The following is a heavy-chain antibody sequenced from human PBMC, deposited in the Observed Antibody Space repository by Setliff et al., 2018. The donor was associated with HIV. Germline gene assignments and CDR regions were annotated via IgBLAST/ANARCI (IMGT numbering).Heavy chain of an antibody. CDR1: GYTFTTHY. CDR3: VTFSSGLGYHDIFDI. Sequence: ASVKVSCKASGYTFTTHYIHWVRQAPGQGLQWMGWINTESGNTNFAQKFEGRVALTRDASISTAYMDLRRLRSDDTAVYYCVTFSSGLGYHDIFDIWGQGTGVTVSS. D-gene: IGHD3-22*01. V-gene: IGHV1-2*02. CDR2: INTESGNT. J-gene: IGHJ3*02.